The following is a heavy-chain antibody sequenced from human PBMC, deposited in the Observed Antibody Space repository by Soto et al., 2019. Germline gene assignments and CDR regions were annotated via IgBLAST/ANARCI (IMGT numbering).Heavy chain of an antibody. V-gene: IGHV3-48*01. CDR2: ISSSSSTI. Sequence: EVQLVESGGGLVQPGGSLRLSCEASGFTFSSYSMNWVRQAQGKGLEWVSYISSSSSTIYYADSVKGRFTISRDNAKNSLYLQMNSLRAEDTAVYYCAREYPSSSDYWGQGTLVTVSS. D-gene: IGHD6-13*01. CDR3: AREYPSSSDY. CDR1: GFTFSSYS. J-gene: IGHJ4*02.